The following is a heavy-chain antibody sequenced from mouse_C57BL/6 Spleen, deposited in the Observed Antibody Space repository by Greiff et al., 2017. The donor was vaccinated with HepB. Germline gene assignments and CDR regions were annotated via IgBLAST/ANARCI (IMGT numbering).Heavy chain of an antibody. D-gene: IGHD1-1*01. CDR3: ATQGITTVVADWYFDV. Sequence: VKVVESGAELAKPGASVKLSCKASGYTFTSYWMHWVKQRPGQGLEWIGYINPSSGYTKYNQKFKDKATLTADKSSSTAYMQLSSLTYEDSAVYYCATQGITTVVADWYFDVWGTGTTVTVSS. J-gene: IGHJ1*03. CDR2: INPSSGYT. CDR1: GYTFTSYW. V-gene: IGHV1-7*01.